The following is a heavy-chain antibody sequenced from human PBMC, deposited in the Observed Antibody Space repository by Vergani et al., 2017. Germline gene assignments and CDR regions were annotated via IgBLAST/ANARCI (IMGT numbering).Heavy chain of an antibody. CDR2: IIPIFGTA. V-gene: IGHV1-69*12. CDR1: GGTFSSYA. D-gene: IGHD2-2*01. Sequence: QVQLVQSGAEVKKPGSSVKVSCKASGGTFSSYAISWVRQAPGQGLEWMGGIIPIFGTANYAQKFQGRVTITADESTSTAYMELGSLRSEDTAVYYCARSVPAAMQHYYYYYMDVWGKGTTVTVSS. CDR3: ARSVPAAMQHYYYYYMDV. J-gene: IGHJ6*03.